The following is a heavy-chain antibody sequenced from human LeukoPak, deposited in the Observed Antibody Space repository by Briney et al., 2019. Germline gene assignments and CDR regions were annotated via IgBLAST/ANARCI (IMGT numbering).Heavy chain of an antibody. CDR2: IYHSGST. Sequence: KPSETLSLTCAVSGYSISSGDYWGWIRQPPGKGLEWIGSIYHSGSTHYNPSLKSRVTISVDTSKNQFSLKLSSVTAADTAVYYCARNTMEVVTAKWFDPWGQGTLVTVSS. CDR3: ARNTMEVVTAKWFDP. D-gene: IGHD2-21*02. J-gene: IGHJ5*02. V-gene: IGHV4-38-2*01. CDR1: GYSISSGDY.